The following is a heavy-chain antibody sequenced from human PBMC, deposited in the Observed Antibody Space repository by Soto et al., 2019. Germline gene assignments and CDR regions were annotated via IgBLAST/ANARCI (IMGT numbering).Heavy chain of an antibody. V-gene: IGHV4-39*01. Sequence: QLQLQESGPGLVKPSETLSLTCTVSGGSISSSSYYWGWIRQPPGKGLEWIGSIYYSGSTYYNPSLKSRVSLSVDTSKHQFSLRLSSVTAADTAVYYCARARKLRGYTYGPFDNWGQGTLVTVSS. CDR1: GGSISSSSYY. J-gene: IGHJ4*02. D-gene: IGHD5-18*01. CDR2: IYYSGST. CDR3: ARARKLRGYTYGPFDN.